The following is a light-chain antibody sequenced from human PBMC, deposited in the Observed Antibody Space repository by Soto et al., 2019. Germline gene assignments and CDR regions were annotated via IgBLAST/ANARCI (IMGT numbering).Light chain of an antibody. V-gene: IGKV3-20*01. CDR2: CAS. J-gene: IGKJ2*01. CDR3: QQYGSSPPYN. Sequence: EIVLTQSPGTLSLSPGERATLSCRTSQSVSSSYLAWYQQKPAQAPRLLIYCASSRATGIPDRFSGSGSGTDFTLTISRLEPEDFAVYYCQQYGSSPPYNFGQGTKLEIK. CDR1: QSVSSSY.